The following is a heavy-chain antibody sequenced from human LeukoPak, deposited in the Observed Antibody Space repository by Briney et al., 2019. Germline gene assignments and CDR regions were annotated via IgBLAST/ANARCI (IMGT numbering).Heavy chain of an antibody. J-gene: IGHJ3*02. D-gene: IGHD6-13*01. CDR1: GDSVSSNSAA. Sequence: SQTLSLTCAISGDSVSSNSAAWNWIRPSPSRGLEWLGRTYYRSKWYNDYAVSVKSRITINPDTSKNQFSLQLNSVTPEDTAVYYCAREPLSSSWRYDAFDIWGQGTMVTVSS. CDR2: TYYRSKWYN. CDR3: AREPLSSSWRYDAFDI. V-gene: IGHV6-1*01.